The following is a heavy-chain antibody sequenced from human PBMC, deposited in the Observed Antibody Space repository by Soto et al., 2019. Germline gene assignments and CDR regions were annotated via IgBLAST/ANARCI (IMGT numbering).Heavy chain of an antibody. Sequence: SETLSLTCTVSGGSISSSSYYWGWIRQPPGKGLEWIGSIYYSGSTYYNPSLKSRVTISVNTSKNQFSLKLSSVTAADTAVYYCASQASPYYYYGMDVWGQGTTVTVSS. CDR2: IYYSGST. CDR1: GGSISSSSYY. V-gene: IGHV4-39*01. J-gene: IGHJ6*02. CDR3: ASQASPYYYYGMDV.